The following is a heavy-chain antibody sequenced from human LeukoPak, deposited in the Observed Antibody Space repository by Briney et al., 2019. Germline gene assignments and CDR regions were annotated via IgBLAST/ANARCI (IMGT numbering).Heavy chain of an antibody. D-gene: IGHD3-10*01. Sequence: KPSETLSLTCTVSGGSISSSSYYWGWIRQPPGKGLEWIGSIYYSGSTYYNPSLKSRVTISVDTSKNQFSLKLSSVTAADTAVYYCARNPTMYYYGSGSPNWFDPWGQGTLVTASS. CDR2: IYYSGST. CDR1: GGSISSSSYY. CDR3: ARNPTMYYYGSGSPNWFDP. J-gene: IGHJ5*02. V-gene: IGHV4-39*01.